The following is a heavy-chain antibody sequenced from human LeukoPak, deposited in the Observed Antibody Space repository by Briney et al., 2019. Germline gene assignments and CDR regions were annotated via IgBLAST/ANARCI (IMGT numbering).Heavy chain of an antibody. J-gene: IGHJ3*02. CDR2: INHSGST. V-gene: IGHV4-34*01. CDR1: GGSFSGYY. CDR3: ARRADLYYDILTGYYHDAFDI. D-gene: IGHD3-9*01. Sequence: SETPSLTCAVYGGSFSGYYWSWIRQPPGKGLEWIGEINHSGSTNYNPSLKSRVTISVDTSKNQFSLKLSSVTAADTAVYYCARRADLYYDILTGYYHDAFDIWGQGTMVTVSS.